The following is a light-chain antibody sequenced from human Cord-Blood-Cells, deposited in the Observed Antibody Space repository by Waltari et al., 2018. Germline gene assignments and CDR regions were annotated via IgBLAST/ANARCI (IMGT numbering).Light chain of an antibody. CDR1: SSDVGCYNL. V-gene: IGLV2-23*01. CDR3: CSYAGSSTL. Sequence: QAALTQPASVSGSPGQSITISCTGTSSDVGCYNLVSWYQQHPGKAPKLMIYEGSKRPSGVSNRFSGSKSGNTASLTISGLQAEDKADYYCCSYAGSSTLFGGGTKLTVL. J-gene: IGLJ2*01. CDR2: EGS.